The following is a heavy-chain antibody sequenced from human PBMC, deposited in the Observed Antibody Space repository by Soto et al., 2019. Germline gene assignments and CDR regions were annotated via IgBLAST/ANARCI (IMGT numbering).Heavy chain of an antibody. Sequence: EVQLVESGGGLVQPGGSLRLSCAASGFTVSSNYMSWVRQAPGKGLEWVSVIYSGGSTYYADSVKGRFTISRHNSKNTLYLQMNSLRAEDTAVYYCARDQGGSGSYWAFDIWGQGTMVTVSS. D-gene: IGHD3-10*01. CDR2: IYSGGST. J-gene: IGHJ3*02. CDR1: GFTVSSNY. V-gene: IGHV3-53*04. CDR3: ARDQGGSGSYWAFDI.